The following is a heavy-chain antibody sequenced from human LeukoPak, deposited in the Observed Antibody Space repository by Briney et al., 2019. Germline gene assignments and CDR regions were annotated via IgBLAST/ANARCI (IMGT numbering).Heavy chain of an antibody. Sequence: GGSLTLSCAASIFPLSIYPMSCVPDSPGKGVEGVSYLCGSCGITYCRDCVKGRFTISRDNPKNTLNLQMNSLRAEDTSVYYCAKERVYISSTSCFDYWGQGTLVTVSS. CDR2: LCGSCGIT. CDR1: IFPLSIYP. J-gene: IGHJ4*02. CDR3: AKERVYISSTSCFDY. V-gene: IGHV3-23*01. D-gene: IGHD2-2*01.